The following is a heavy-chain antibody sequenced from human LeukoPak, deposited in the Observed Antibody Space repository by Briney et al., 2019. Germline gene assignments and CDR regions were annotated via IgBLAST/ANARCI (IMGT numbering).Heavy chain of an antibody. Sequence: GGSLRLSCAVSGFTFSSYAMNWVRQAPGKGLEWVSTISGSGGSTYSADSVKGRFTISRDNSKNTLYLQMNSLRAEDTAVYYCAKEWSGRGPMDVWGQGTTVTVSS. CDR1: GFTFSSYA. V-gene: IGHV3-23*01. D-gene: IGHD2-8*01. CDR2: ISGSGGST. J-gene: IGHJ6*02. CDR3: AKEWSGRGPMDV.